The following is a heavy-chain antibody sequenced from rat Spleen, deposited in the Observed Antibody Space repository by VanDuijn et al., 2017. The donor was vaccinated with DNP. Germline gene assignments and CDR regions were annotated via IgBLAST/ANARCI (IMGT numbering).Heavy chain of an antibody. J-gene: IGHJ1*01. CDR1: GYTFTTYY. Sequence: QVQLQQSGAELAKPGSSVKISCKASGYTFTTYYISWIKQTTGQDREYIGYINTGSGGTNYNEKFKGKATLTVDKSSSTAFMQLSSLTPDDSAVYYCARHYGGYSYYWYFDFWGPGTMVTVSS. D-gene: IGHD1-11*01. V-gene: IGHV1-43*01. CDR3: ARHYGGYSYYWYFDF. CDR2: INTGSGGT.